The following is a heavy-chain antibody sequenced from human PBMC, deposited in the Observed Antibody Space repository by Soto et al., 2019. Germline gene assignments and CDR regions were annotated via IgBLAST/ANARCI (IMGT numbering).Heavy chain of an antibody. J-gene: IGHJ1*01. CDR3: AKDLVRITMIVVVRAEYFQH. D-gene: IGHD3-22*01. Sequence: GGSLRLSCAASGFTFSSYAMSWVRQAPGKGLEWVSAISGSGGSTYYADSVKGRFTISRDNSKNTLYLQMNSLRAEDTAVYYCAKDLVRITMIVVVRAEYFQHWGQGTLVTVSS. V-gene: IGHV3-23*01. CDR1: GFTFSSYA. CDR2: ISGSGGST.